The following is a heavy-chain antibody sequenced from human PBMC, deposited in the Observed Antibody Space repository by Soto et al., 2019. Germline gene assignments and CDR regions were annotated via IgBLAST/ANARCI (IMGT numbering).Heavy chain of an antibody. Sequence: EVQLVESGGDSVQPGGSLRLSCAASGFPFSSYWMHWVRHTPGKGLEWVSRISGDGTTIYYADSVTGRFTVSRDNAKNTLPLQVSGLGAEDTAVYYCAREYYGLLTGYYNDHWGQGTLVSVSS. CDR3: AREYYGLLTGYYNDH. J-gene: IGHJ4*02. CDR2: ISGDGTTI. CDR1: GFPFSSYW. D-gene: IGHD3-9*01. V-gene: IGHV3-74*01.